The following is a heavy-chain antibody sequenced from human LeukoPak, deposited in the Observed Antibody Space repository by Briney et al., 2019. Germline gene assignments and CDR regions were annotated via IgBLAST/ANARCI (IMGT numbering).Heavy chain of an antibody. D-gene: IGHD5-24*01. CDR2: INHSGST. CDR3: ARGRKAEMATSILARRASYYYYMDV. CDR1: GGSFSGYY. Sequence: PSETLSLTCAVYGGSFSGYYWSWIRQPPGKGLEWIGEINHSGSTNYNPSLKSRVTISVDTSKNQFSLTLSSVTAADTAVYYCARGRKAEMATSILARRASYYYYMDVWGKGTTVTVSS. J-gene: IGHJ6*03. V-gene: IGHV4-34*01.